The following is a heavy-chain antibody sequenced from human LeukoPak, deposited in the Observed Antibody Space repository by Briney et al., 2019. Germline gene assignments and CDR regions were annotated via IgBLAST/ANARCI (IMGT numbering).Heavy chain of an antibody. V-gene: IGHV4-61*02. D-gene: IGHD6-13*01. CDR1: GGSISSGSYY. CDR3: ASSRYSSSWYYFDY. J-gene: IGHJ4*02. CDR2: IYTSGST. Sequence: PSQTLSLTCTVSGGSISSGSYYWSWIRQPAGKGLEWIGRIYTSGSTNYNPSLKSRVTISVDTSKNQFSLKLSSVTAADTAVCYCASSRYSSSWYYFDYWGQGTLVTVFS.